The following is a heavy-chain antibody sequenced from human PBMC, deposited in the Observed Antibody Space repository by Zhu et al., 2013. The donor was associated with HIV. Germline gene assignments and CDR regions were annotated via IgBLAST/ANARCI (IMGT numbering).Heavy chain of an antibody. CDR3: ARAYGGYGSEAFDV. Sequence: QVQLQESGPGLVKPSETLSLTCTVSGYSISSGYYWGWIRQPPGKGLEWIGSIYHSGSTYYNPSLKSRVTISVDTSKNQFSLKLRSVTAADTAVYYCARAYGGYGSEAFDVWGQGTMVTV. D-gene: IGHD5-12*01. CDR2: IYHSGST. V-gene: IGHV4-38-2*02. CDR1: GYSISSGYY. J-gene: IGHJ3*01.